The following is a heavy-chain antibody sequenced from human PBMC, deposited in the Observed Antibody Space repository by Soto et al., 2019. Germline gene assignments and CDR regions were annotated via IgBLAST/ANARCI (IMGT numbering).Heavy chain of an antibody. V-gene: IGHV1-46*01. CDR3: ARGGGTLDY. CDR2: INPRDGTT. CDR1: GYTFISYA. Sequence: ASVKVSCKASGYTFISYAIYWVRQAPGQGLDWMGMINPRDGTTLYAQKFQGRVTMTRDTSTSTLYMELSSLRSEDTALYYCARGGGTLDYWGQGTLVTVSS. J-gene: IGHJ4*02.